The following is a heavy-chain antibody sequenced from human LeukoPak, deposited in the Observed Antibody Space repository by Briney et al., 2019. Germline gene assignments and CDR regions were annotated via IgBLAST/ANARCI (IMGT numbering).Heavy chain of an antibody. CDR1: GFTFSDYS. CDR2: ISYSGSAI. V-gene: IGHV3-11*04. J-gene: IGHJ4*02. D-gene: IGHD5-12*01. Sequence: PGGSLRLSCAASGFTFSDYSLTWIRQAPGKGLEWVSYISYSGSAIYYADSVKGRFIISRDNARNSLYLHMNRLRAGDTAVYYCARGYVGYDWWGQGTLVTVSA. CDR3: ARGYVGYDW.